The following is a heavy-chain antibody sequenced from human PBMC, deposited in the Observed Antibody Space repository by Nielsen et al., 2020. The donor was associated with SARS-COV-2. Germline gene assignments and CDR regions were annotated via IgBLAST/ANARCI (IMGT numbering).Heavy chain of an antibody. V-gene: IGHV3-23*01. J-gene: IGHJ6*02. CDR1: GFTFSSYA. D-gene: IGHD1-1*01. Sequence: GGSLRLSCAASGFTFSSYAMSWVRQAPGKGLEWVSAISGSGGSTYYADSVKGRFTISRDNSKNTLYLQMNSLRAEDTAVYYCARDRAVQLDPGYYYGMDVWGQGTTVTVSS. CDR2: ISGSGGST. CDR3: ARDRAVQLDPGYYYGMDV.